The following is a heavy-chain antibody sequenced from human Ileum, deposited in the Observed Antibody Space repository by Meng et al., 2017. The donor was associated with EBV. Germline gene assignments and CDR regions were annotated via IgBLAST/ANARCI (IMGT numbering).Heavy chain of an antibody. CDR3: AMGPDYAKTGY. V-gene: IGHV4-39*01. J-gene: IGHJ4*02. Sequence: QRRLLGSGPGLWKPSETLSLTCSVSGGSVSSSNYCRGWLRQPPGKGREGIQSICYTDYTYYNPSLTSRVTISADKSKNQFSLRLNSLTAADTAVYYCAMGPDYAKTGYWGQGTLVTVSS. D-gene: IGHD4-17*01. CDR1: GGSVSSSNYC. CDR2: ICYTDYT.